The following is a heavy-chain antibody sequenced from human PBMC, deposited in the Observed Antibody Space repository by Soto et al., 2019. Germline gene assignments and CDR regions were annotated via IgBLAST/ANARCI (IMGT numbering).Heavy chain of an antibody. CDR3: ARARLDY. Sequence: PSETLSLTCAVSGGSFSDYPWTWTRQPPGKGLEWIGEINHSGSTNYNPSLKSRVTISVDTSKNQFSLKVTSVTAADTAVYYCARARLDYWGQGTLVTVSS. CDR2: INHSGST. V-gene: IGHV4-34*01. J-gene: IGHJ4*02. CDR1: GGSFSDYP.